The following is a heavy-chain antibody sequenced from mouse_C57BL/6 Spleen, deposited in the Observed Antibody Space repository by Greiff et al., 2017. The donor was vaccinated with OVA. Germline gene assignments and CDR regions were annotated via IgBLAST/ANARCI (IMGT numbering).Heavy chain of an antibody. Sequence: EVQRVESGPGLVKPSQSLSLTCSVTGYSITSGYYWNWIRQFPGNKLEWMGYISYDGSNNYNPSLKNRISITRDTSKNQFFLKLNSVTTEDTATYYCAREGSSGYHDYWGQGTTLTVSS. CDR3: AREGSSGYHDY. D-gene: IGHD3-2*02. CDR1: GYSITSGYY. V-gene: IGHV3-6*01. CDR2: ISYDGSN. J-gene: IGHJ2*01.